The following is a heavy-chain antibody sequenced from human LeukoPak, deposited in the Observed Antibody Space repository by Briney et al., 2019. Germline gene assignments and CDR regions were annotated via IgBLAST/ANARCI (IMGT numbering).Heavy chain of an antibody. V-gene: IGHV1-2*02. J-gene: IGHJ4*02. Sequence: ASVKVSCTASGYTFTGYYMHWVRQAPGQGPEWMGWINPNTGDTKYAQKFQGRVTMTRDTSISTAYMELSRLRSDDTAVYYCAREAVTYYFDNWGQGTLVSVSS. CDR3: AREAVTYYFDN. CDR2: INPNTGDT. CDR1: GYTFTGYY. D-gene: IGHD4-17*01.